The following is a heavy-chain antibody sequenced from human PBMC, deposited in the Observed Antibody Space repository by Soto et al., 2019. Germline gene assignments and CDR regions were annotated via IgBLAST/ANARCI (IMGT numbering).Heavy chain of an antibody. V-gene: IGHV4-61*01. CDR3: ASLSPGRYYFDY. Sequence: QVQLQESGPGLVKPSETLSLTCTVSGGSVSSGSYYWSWIRQPPGKALEWMGNIYYSGSTKDNPSLRSRVTISVDTSKNQFSLRLTSVTAADTAVYYCASLSPGRYYFDYWGQGILVTVSS. J-gene: IGHJ4*02. D-gene: IGHD3-10*01. CDR1: GGSVSSGSYY. CDR2: IYYSGST.